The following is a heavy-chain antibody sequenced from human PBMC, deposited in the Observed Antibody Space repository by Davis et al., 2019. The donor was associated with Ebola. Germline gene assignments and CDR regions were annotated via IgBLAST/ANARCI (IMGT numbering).Heavy chain of an antibody. CDR2: INHSGST. J-gene: IGHJ5*02. V-gene: IGHV4-34*01. Sequence: SETLSLTCAVYGGSFSGYYWSWIRQPPGKGLECIGEINHSGSTNYNPSLKSRVTISVDTSKNQFSLKLSSVTAADTAVYYCARAYSVWFDPWGQGTLVTVSS. CDR1: GGSFSGYY. CDR3: ARAYSVWFDP. D-gene: IGHD2-15*01.